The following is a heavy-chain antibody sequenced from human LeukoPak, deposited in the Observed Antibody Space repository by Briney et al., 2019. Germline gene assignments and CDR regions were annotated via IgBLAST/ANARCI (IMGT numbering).Heavy chain of an antibody. J-gene: IGHJ6*02. Sequence: ASVKVSCKASGYTFTSYAMHWVRQAPAQRLEWMGWSNDGNGNTKYSQEFQGRVTITRDTSASTAYMELSSLRSEDMAVYYCARDGGESAVAGTHYYYGMDVWGQGTTVTVSS. CDR3: ARDGGESAVAGTHYYYGMDV. D-gene: IGHD6-19*01. V-gene: IGHV1-3*02. CDR2: SNDGNGNT. CDR1: GYTFTSYA.